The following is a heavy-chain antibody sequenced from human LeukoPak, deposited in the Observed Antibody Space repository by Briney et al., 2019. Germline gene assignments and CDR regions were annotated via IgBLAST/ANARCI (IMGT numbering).Heavy chain of an antibody. D-gene: IGHD4-23*01. CDR1: GFTFDICA. CDR3: VKDATPRNSIWDYFGK. CDR2: IGGPTET. Sequence: PGGSLRLSCVASGFTFDICAMSWVRQAPGKGPEWVSSIGGPTETFYADSVKGRFTVSRDNSQNTLCLQMNGLRAEDTAVYYCVKDATPRNSIWDYFGKWGQGALVTVST. V-gene: IGHV3-23*01. J-gene: IGHJ4*02.